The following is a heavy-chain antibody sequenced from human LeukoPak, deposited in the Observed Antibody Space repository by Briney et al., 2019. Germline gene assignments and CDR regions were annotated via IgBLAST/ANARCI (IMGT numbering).Heavy chain of an antibody. CDR1: GGSISSYY. V-gene: IGHV4-4*07. J-gene: IGHJ4*02. D-gene: IGHD1-26*01. CDR2: ICTSGST. Sequence: SETLSLTCTVSGGSISSYYWSWIRQPAGKGLEWIGRICTSGSTNYNASLKSRVSMSVDTSKNQFSLKLSSVTAADAAVFYCARENSGSYREFDYWGQGTLVTVSS. CDR3: ARENSGSYREFDY.